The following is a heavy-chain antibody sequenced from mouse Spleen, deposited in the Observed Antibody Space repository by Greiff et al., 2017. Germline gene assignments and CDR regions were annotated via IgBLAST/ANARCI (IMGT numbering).Heavy chain of an antibody. V-gene: IGHV2-2*02. J-gene: IGHJ2*01. CDR3: ARKDYRYVAFDY. Sequence: VKLVESGPGLVQPSQSLSITCTVSGFSLTSHGVPWVRQSPGKGLEWLGVIWRGGSTDYYAAIIYRLSISKEDYTRQVFVKMNSLQANDAAIYYCARKDYRYVAFDYWGQGTTLTVSS. CDR2: IWRGGST. D-gene: IGHD2-14*01. CDR1: GFSLTSHG.